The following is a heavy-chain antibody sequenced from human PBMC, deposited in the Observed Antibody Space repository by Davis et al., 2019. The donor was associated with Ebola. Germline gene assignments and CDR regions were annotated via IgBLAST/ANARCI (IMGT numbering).Heavy chain of an antibody. D-gene: IGHD1-7*01. J-gene: IGHJ5*02. V-gene: IGHV4-39*01. CDR1: GGSFSHGNYS. Sequence: SETLSLTCTVSGGSFSHGNYSWAWIRQPPGKGLEWIGTIYYTETYITPSLKSRVSMSKDPSNNQFSLRLTSVTAADTAVYYCARQNVVGTTWLDPWGQGTLVTVSS. CDR3: ARQNVVGTTWLDP. CDR2: IYYTET.